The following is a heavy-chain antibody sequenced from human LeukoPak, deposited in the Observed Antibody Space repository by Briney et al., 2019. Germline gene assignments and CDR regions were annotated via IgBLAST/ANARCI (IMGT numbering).Heavy chain of an antibody. Sequence: SETLSLTCTVSGGSISSSSYYWGWIRQPPGKGLEWIGSIYYSGSTYYNPSLKSRVTISVDTSKNQFSLKLSSVTAADTAVYYCARHTVTTDYYYYYGMDVWGQGTTVTVSS. CDR1: GGSISSSSYY. V-gene: IGHV4-39*01. D-gene: IGHD4-17*01. CDR3: ARHTVTTDYYYYYGMDV. CDR2: IYYSGST. J-gene: IGHJ6*02.